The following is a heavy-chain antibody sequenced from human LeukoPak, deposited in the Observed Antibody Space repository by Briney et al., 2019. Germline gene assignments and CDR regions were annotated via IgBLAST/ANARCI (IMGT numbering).Heavy chain of an antibody. J-gene: IGHJ5*02. CDR3: ARDQMSDFWSALPLPNWFDP. CDR1: GYTFTSYA. D-gene: IGHD3-3*01. CDR2: INSNTGNP. Sequence: ASVKVPCKASGYTFTSYAMNWVRQAPGQGLEWMGWINSNTGNPTYAQGFTGRFVFSLDTSVSTAYLQISSLKAEDTAVYYCARDQMSDFWSALPLPNWFDPWGQGTLVTVSS. V-gene: IGHV7-4-1*02.